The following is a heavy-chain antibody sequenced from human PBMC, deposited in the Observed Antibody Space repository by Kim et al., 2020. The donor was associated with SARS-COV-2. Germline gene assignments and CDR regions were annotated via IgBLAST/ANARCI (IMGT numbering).Heavy chain of an antibody. CDR2: IRSKAYGGTT. J-gene: IGHJ3*02. CDR1: GFTFGDYA. V-gene: IGHV3-49*04. Sequence: GGSLRLSCTASGFTFGDYAMSWVRQAPGKGLEWVGFIRSKAYGGTTEYAASVKGRFTISRDDSKSIAYLQMNSLKTEDTAVYYCTRDSTYYYDSSGAFDIWGQGTMVTVSS. D-gene: IGHD3-22*01. CDR3: TRDSTYYYDSSGAFDI.